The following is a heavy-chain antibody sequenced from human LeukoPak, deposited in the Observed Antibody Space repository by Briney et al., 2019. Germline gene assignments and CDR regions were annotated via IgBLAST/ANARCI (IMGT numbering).Heavy chain of an antibody. CDR1: GYTFSSYT. J-gene: IGHJ4*02. D-gene: IGHD1-26*01. CDR3: SRERRSGSYYFDY. Sequence: ASAKVSCKAFGYTFSSYTMHWVRQAPGQGLEWMGIVNPSGGNTNYAQKFQGRVTMTRDMSTTTVYMELSSLRSEDTAVYYCSRERRSGSYYFDYWGQGTLVTVSS. CDR2: VNPSGGNT. V-gene: IGHV1-46*01.